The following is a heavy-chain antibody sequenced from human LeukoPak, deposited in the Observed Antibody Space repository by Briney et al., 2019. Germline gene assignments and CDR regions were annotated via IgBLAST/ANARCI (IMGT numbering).Heavy chain of an antibody. J-gene: IGHJ4*02. D-gene: IGHD6-19*01. CDR1: GFTLSSYW. V-gene: IGHV3-7*03. CDR3: ARDRGWYDY. Sequence: GGSLRLSCADSGFTLSSYWMSWVPQAPGKGLEWVANIKQDGSEKYYVDSVKGRFTISRDNAKNSLYLQMNSLRVEDTAVYYCARDRGWYDYWGQGTLVTVSS. CDR2: IKQDGSEK.